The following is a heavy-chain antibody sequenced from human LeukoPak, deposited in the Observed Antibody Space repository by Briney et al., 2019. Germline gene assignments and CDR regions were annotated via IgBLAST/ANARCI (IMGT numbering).Heavy chain of an antibody. CDR3: AKGYCSGGSCYNWYFDL. D-gene: IGHD2-15*01. Sequence: GGSLRLSCAASGFTFSSYAMSWVRQAPGKGLEWVSGISGSGGSTYHADSVKGRSTISRDNSKNTLYLQMNSLRAEDTALYYCAKGYCSGGSCYNWYFDLWGRGTLVTVSS. J-gene: IGHJ2*01. CDR1: GFTFSSYA. CDR2: ISGSGGST. V-gene: IGHV3-23*01.